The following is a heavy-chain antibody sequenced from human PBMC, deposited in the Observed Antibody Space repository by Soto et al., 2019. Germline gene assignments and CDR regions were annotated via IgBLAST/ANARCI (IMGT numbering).Heavy chain of an antibody. Sequence: EVQLLESGGGLVQPGGSLRLSCAASGFTFSSYAMSWVRQAAGKGLEWVSAISGSGGSTYYADAVKGRFTISRDNSKNTLYLQMNSLRAEDTAVYYCAKVGDPITMVRGVITPPFDYWGQGTLVTVSS. CDR1: GFTFSSYA. D-gene: IGHD3-10*01. CDR2: ISGSGGST. CDR3: AKVGDPITMVRGVITPPFDY. V-gene: IGHV3-23*01. J-gene: IGHJ4*02.